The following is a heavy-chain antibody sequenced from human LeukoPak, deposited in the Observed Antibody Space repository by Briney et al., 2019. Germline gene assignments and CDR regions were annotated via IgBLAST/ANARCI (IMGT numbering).Heavy chain of an antibody. CDR2: IMPLFGTA. CDR1: GGTFNNSA. V-gene: IGHV1-69*05. J-gene: IGHJ4*02. D-gene: IGHD3-16*01. Sequence: ASVKVSCKTSGGTFNNSAISWVRQAPGQGLEWLGGIMPLFGTAGYAQKFQGRVTITKDESTRTVYLELTSLTSDDTAVYYCARDRGGLDYWGQGTLVTVSS. CDR3: ARDRGGLDY.